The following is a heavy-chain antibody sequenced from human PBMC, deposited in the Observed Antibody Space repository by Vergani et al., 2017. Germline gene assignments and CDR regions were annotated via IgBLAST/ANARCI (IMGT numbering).Heavy chain of an antibody. CDR3: ARDTYDFWSGYYGGGAFDI. J-gene: IGHJ3*02. CDR1: GGSISSYY. D-gene: IGHD3-3*01. V-gene: IGHV4-59*01. CDR2: IYYSGST. Sequence: QVQLQESGPGLVKPSETLSLTCTVSGGSISSYYWSWIRQPPGKGLEWIGYIYYSGSTNYNPSLKSRVNISVDTSQNQFSLKLSSVTAADTAVYYCARDTYDFWSGYYGGGAFDIWGQGTMVTVSS.